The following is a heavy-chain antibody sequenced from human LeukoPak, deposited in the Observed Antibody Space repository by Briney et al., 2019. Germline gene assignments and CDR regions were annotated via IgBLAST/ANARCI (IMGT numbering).Heavy chain of an antibody. Sequence: GGSLRLSCAASGFTFSSYAMSWVRQAPGKGLEWVAAISGSGGSTYYADSVKGRFTISRDNSKNTLYLQMNSLRAEDTAVYYCAKDVYGGINFDYWGQGTLVTVSS. V-gene: IGHV3-23*01. J-gene: IGHJ4*02. D-gene: IGHD4-17*01. CDR1: GFTFSSYA. CDR3: AKDVYGGINFDY. CDR2: ISGSGGST.